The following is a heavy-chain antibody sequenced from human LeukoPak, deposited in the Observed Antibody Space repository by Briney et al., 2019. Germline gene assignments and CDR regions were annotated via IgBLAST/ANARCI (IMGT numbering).Heavy chain of an antibody. CDR3: ARDASMIVVASPYWYFDL. J-gene: IGHJ2*01. CDR1: GGSISSYY. V-gene: IGHV4-59*01. D-gene: IGHD3-22*01. CDR2: IYHSGST. Sequence: SETLSLTCTVSGGSISSYYWSWIRQPPGKGLEWIGYIYHSGSTNYNPSLTSRVTISVDTSKNQFSLKLSSVTAADTAVYYCARDASMIVVASPYWYFDLWGRGTLVTVSS.